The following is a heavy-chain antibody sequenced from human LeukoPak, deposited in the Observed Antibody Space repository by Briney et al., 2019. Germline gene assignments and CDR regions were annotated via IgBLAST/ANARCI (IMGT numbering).Heavy chain of an antibody. Sequence: GASVKVSCKXSGYTFTSYGISWVRQAPGQGLEWMGRISAYNGNTNYAQKLQGRVTMTTDTSTSTAYMELRSLRSDDTAVYYCARDQSDCSSTSCYTGTFDPWGQGTLVTVSS. J-gene: IGHJ5*02. CDR2: ISAYNGNT. CDR3: ARDQSDCSSTSCYTGTFDP. D-gene: IGHD2-2*02. CDR1: GYTFTSYG. V-gene: IGHV1-18*01.